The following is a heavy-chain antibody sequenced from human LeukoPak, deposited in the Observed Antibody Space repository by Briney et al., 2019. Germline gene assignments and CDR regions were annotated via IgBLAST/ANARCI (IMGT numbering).Heavy chain of an antibody. D-gene: IGHD6-6*01. Sequence: GASVKVSCKASGYTFTSYYMHWVRQAPGQGLEWMGIINPSGGSTSYAQKFQGRVTMTRDTSISTAYMELSRLRSDDTAVYYCARGDSSSYLYYYYYYMDVWGKGTTVTVSS. CDR1: GYTFTSYY. J-gene: IGHJ6*03. V-gene: IGHV1-46*01. CDR2: INPSGGST. CDR3: ARGDSSSYLYYYYYYMDV.